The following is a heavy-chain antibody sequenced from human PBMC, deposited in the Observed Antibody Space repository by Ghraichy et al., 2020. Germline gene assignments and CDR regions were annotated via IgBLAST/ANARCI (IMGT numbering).Heavy chain of an antibody. V-gene: IGHV3-7*01. CDR3: ARDPYGDYKYGGTDY. J-gene: IGHJ4*02. Sequence: LTCAASGFNFARHWMSWVRQVPGKGLEWVASIKSDGSDSFYVDSVKGRFTISRDNAENSVSLEMTSLRAEDTAVYYCARDPYGDYKYGGTDYWGRGTLVSVSS. CDR1: GFNFARHW. D-gene: IGHD4-17*01. CDR2: IKSDGSDS.